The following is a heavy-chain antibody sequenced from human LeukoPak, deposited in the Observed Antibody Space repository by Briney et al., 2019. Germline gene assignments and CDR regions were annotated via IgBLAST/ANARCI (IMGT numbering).Heavy chain of an antibody. Sequence: ASVKVSCKASGYTFTSYGISWVRQAPGQGLEWMGWISAYNGNTNYAQKLQGRVTMTTDTSTSTAYMELRSLRSDDTAVYYCARETSSSWYYYYYGMDVWGQGTTVTVSS. D-gene: IGHD6-13*01. CDR3: ARETSSSWYYYYYGMDV. J-gene: IGHJ6*02. CDR1: GYTFTSYG. CDR2: ISAYNGNT. V-gene: IGHV1-18*01.